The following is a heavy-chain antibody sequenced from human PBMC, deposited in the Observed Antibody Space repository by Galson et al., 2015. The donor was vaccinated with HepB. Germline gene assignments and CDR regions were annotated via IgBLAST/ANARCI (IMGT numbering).Heavy chain of an antibody. CDR1: GFTFDDYA. V-gene: IGHV3-9*01. J-gene: IGHJ6*03. Sequence: SLRLSCAASGFTFDDYAMHWVRQAPGKGLEWVSGISWNSGSIGYADSVKGRFTISRDNAKNSLYLQMNSLRAEDTALYYCAKGPRGYSGYDQGYYYYYMDVWGKGTTVTVS. D-gene: IGHD5-12*01. CDR2: ISWNSGSI. CDR3: AKGPRGYSGYDQGYYYYYMDV.